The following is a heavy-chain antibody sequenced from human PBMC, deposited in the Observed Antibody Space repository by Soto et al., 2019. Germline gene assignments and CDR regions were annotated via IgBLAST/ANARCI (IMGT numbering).Heavy chain of an antibody. J-gene: IGHJ3*02. D-gene: IGHD3-3*02. V-gene: IGHV5-51*01. CDR3: ARRNSNFGAFDI. Sequence: GESLKISCKGSGYSFSIYWIGWVRQMPEKGLEWMGIIFPSDSDARYSPSFQGQVTISVDKSISTAYLQWSSLKASDTAIYYCARRNSNFGAFDIWGQGTMVTVSS. CDR2: IFPSDSDA. CDR1: GYSFSIYW.